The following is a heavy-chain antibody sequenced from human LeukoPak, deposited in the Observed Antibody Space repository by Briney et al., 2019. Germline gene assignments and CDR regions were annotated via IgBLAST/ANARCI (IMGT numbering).Heavy chain of an antibody. CDR3: ARGGLFAYYFDY. CDR2: IKGDEMTT. V-gene: IGHV3-74*01. D-gene: IGHD3-10*02. CDR1: GFTFTTYW. J-gene: IGHJ4*02. Sequence: PGGSLRLSRAASGFTFTTYWMHWVRQAPGKGLEWVSRIKGDEMTTNYADSVEGRFTISRDNAKNTVYLEINSLRAEDTAVYYCARGGLFAYYFDYWGQGTLVTVSS.